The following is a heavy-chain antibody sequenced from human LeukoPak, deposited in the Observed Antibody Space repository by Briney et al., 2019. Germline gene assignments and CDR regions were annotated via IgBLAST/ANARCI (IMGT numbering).Heavy chain of an antibody. J-gene: IGHJ4*02. Sequence: PGGSLRLSCAASGFTFSNAWMSWVRQAPGKGLEWVCRIKSKTDGGTTDYAATVKGGFTISRDDSKNTMYLQMNSLKTEDTAVYYCTTWYYYDSSGFDYWGQGTLVTVSS. CDR3: TTWYYYDSSGFDY. D-gene: IGHD3-22*01. CDR1: GFTFSNAW. CDR2: IKSKTDGGTT. V-gene: IGHV3-15*01.